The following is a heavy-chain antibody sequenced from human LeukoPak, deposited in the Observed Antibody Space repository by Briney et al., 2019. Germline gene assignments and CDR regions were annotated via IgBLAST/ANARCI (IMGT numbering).Heavy chain of an antibody. CDR1: GDSVSRDGAA. CDR2: TYYRSKWYN. V-gene: IGHV6-1*01. CDR3: ARDTLAAADS. D-gene: IGHD6-25*01. Sequence: SQTLSLTCAISGDSVSRDGAAWTWIRQSPSKGLEWLGRTYYRSKWYNEYAVSVRGRMAISPDTSKNQFSLHLSSVTPEDTAVYLCARDTLAAADSWGQGALVTVSS. J-gene: IGHJ4*02.